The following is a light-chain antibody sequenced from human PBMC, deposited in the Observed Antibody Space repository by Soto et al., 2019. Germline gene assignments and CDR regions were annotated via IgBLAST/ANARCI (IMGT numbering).Light chain of an antibody. CDR3: QQSYSTPLT. V-gene: IGKV1-39*01. CDR2: AAS. J-gene: IGKJ4*01. CDR1: QSIRSY. Sequence: EIQMTQSPSSLSPSVGDRVTITCRASQSIRSYLNWYQQKPGKAPNLLIYAASSLQSGVPSRFSGSGSGTDFTLTISSLQPEDFATYYCQQSYSTPLTFGGGTKVEIK.